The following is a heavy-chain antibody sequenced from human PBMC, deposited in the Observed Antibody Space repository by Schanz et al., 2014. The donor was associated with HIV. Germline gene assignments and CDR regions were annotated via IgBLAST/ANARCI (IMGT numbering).Heavy chain of an antibody. CDR1: GFIFSDYS. J-gene: IGHJ6*02. CDR3: ARSPSFGMDV. V-gene: IGHV3-48*02. CDR2: MIWNNGI. Sequence: ELQLAESGGRLEQPGGSLRLSCAASGFIFSDYSMNWVRQAPGKGLEWVAHMIWNNGIYYADSVKGRFTISRDNAKNTLYLQMNNLREEDTAVYYCARSPSFGMDVWGQGTTVTVSS.